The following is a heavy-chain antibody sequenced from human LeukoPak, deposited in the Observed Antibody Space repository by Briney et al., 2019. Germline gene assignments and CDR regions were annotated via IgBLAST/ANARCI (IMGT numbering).Heavy chain of an antibody. Sequence: GGSLRLSCAASGFTFSTYWMHWVRQTPGKGLVWVPRISIDGSSTTYADSVKGRFTISRDNAKNTLYLQMNSLRAEDTAVYYCTRGRQQLVSVIDYWGQGTLVTVSS. CDR3: TRGRQQLVSVIDY. V-gene: IGHV3-74*03. CDR1: GFTFSTYW. J-gene: IGHJ4*02. D-gene: IGHD6-13*01. CDR2: ISIDGSST.